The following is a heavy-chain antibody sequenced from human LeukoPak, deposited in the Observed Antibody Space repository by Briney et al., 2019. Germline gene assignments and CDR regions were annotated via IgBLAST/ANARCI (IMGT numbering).Heavy chain of an antibody. CDR3: AREIKNGDPLGFDY. V-gene: IGHV1-2*02. D-gene: IGHD7-27*01. J-gene: IGHJ4*02. Sequence: ASVKVSCKASRYTFTGYYMHWVRQAPGQGLEWMGWINPNSGGTNYAQKFQGRVTMTSDTSISTAYMELSRLRSDDTAVYYCAREIKNGDPLGFDYWGQGTLVTVSS. CDR2: INPNSGGT. CDR1: RYTFTGYY.